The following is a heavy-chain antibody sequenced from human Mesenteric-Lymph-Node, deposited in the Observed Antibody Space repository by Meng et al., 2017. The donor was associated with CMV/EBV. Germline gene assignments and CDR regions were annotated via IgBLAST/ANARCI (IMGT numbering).Heavy chain of an antibody. J-gene: IGHJ1*01. V-gene: IGHV4-34*01. CDR1: GGSFSGYY. CDR2: INHSGST. CDR3: ARVRRRYCSSTSCYHAEYFEH. D-gene: IGHD2-2*01. Sequence: SETLSLTCAVYGGSFSGYYWSWIRQPPGKGLEWIGKINHSGSTNYNPSLKSRVTISVDTSKNQFYLKLNSVTAADTAVYYCARVRRRYCSSTSCYHAEYFEHWGQGTLVTVSS.